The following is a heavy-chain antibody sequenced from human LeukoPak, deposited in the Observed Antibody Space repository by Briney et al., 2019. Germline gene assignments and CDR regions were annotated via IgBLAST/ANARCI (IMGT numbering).Heavy chain of an antibody. CDR3: ARDRRLASFDY. D-gene: IGHD6-25*01. Sequence: GGSLRLSCAASGFTFSNYGMNWVRQAPGKGLEWVSGITGRGENTYYADSVKGRFTISRDNSKNTLYLQMNSLRAEDAAIYYCARDRRLASFDYGGQGTRFIVSS. J-gene: IGHJ4*02. CDR2: ITGRGENT. V-gene: IGHV3-23*01. CDR1: GFTFSNYG.